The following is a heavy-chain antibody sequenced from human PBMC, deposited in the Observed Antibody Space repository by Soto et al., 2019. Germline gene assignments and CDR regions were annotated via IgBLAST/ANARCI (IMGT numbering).Heavy chain of an antibody. CDR2: IKEDGTEI. V-gene: IGHV3-7*04. Sequence: EVQLVESGGGLVQPGGSLRLSCEASGLTFSSYWMSWVRQAPGNGLEWVAIIKEDGTEIYYVDSVKGRFTISRDNAKNSLYLQMNSLRAEDTAVYYCARDGDGYNRVAFDIWGQGTMVTVSS. D-gene: IGHD5-12*01. CDR1: GLTFSSYW. CDR3: ARDGDGYNRVAFDI. J-gene: IGHJ3*02.